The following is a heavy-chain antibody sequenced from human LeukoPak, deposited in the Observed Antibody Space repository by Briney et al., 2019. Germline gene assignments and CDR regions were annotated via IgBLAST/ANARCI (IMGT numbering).Heavy chain of an antibody. D-gene: IGHD3-9*01. CDR3: AKDGRLDILTGYPPLGY. CDR2: LSGSGGST. V-gene: IGHV3-23*01. CDR1: GFTFISYA. J-gene: IGHJ4*02. Sequence: GGSLRLSCAASGFTFISYAMSWVRQAPGKGLEWVSALSGSGGSTYYADSVKGRFTIPRDNSKNTLYLQMNSLRDEDTAVYYCAKDGRLDILTGYPPLGYWGQGTLVTVSS.